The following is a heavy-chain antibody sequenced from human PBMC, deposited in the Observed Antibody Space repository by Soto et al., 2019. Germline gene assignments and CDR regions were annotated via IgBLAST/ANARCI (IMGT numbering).Heavy chain of an antibody. CDR2: IVVGSGNT. D-gene: IGHD6-19*01. J-gene: IGHJ4*02. CDR3: ASDSSAWPNYFDS. Sequence: SVKVSCKASGFTFTSSAVQRVRQARGQRLEWIGWIVVGSGNTNYAQKFQERVTITRDMSTSTAYMELNSLRAEDTAVYYCASDSSAWPNYFDSWGLGTLVTVSS. CDR1: GFTFTSSA. V-gene: IGHV1-58*01.